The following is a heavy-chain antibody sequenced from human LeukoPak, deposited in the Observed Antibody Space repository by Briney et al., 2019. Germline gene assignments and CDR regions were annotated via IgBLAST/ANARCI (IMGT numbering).Heavy chain of an antibody. D-gene: IGHD1-26*01. V-gene: IGHV3-9*01. CDR1: GYRFDDYS. CDR3: ARDREVGALED. Sequence: GGSLRLSCAASGYRFDDYSMHWVRQVPGKGLEWVSGISWNSGSIGYAGSVKGRFTISRDNAKNSLYLQMNSLRAEDTAVYYCARDREVGALEDWGQGTLVTVSS. CDR2: ISWNSGSI. J-gene: IGHJ4*02.